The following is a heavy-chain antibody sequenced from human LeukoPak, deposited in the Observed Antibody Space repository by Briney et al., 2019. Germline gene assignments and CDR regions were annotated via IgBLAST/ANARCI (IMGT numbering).Heavy chain of an antibody. CDR3: AKGRIQLWLSGAFDI. Sequence: GGSLRLSCAASGFTFSSCAMSWVRQAPGKGLEWVSAISGSGGSTYYADSVKGRFTISRDNSKNTPYLQMNSLRAEDTAVYYCAKGRIQLWLSGAFDIWGQGTMVTVSS. V-gene: IGHV3-23*01. D-gene: IGHD5-18*01. J-gene: IGHJ3*02. CDR1: GFTFSSCA. CDR2: ISGSGGST.